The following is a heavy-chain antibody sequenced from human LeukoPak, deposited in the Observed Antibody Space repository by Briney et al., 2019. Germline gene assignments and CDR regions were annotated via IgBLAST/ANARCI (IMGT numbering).Heavy chain of an antibody. CDR2: INNDGSST. CDR3: ARVVGSGDYMDV. J-gene: IGHJ6*03. Sequence: QPGGSLRLSCAASGFTFSNYWMHWVRQAPGKGLVWVSRINNDGSSTSYADSVKGRFTISRDNAKNTMYLQMNSLRAEDTAVYYCARVVGSGDYMDVWGKGTTVTVSS. CDR1: GFTFSNYW. V-gene: IGHV3-74*01. D-gene: IGHD3-10*01.